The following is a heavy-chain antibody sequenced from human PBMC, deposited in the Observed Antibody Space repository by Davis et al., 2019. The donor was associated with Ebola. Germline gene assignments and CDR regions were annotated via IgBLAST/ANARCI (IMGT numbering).Heavy chain of an antibody. J-gene: IGHJ6*02. V-gene: IGHV1-2*02. CDR2: INPNSGGT. CDR1: GYTFTSYY. CDR3: AREYWEKMATMGATYYYYGMDV. Sequence: ASVKVSCKASGYTFTSYYMHWVRQAPGQGLEWMGWINPNSGGTNYAQKFQGRVTMTRDTSISTAYMELSRLRSDDTAVYYCAREYWEKMATMGATYYYYGMDVWGQGTTVTVSS. D-gene: IGHD5-24*01.